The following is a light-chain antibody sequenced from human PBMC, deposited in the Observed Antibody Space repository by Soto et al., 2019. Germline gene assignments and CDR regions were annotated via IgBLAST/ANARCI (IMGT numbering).Light chain of an antibody. CDR1: TSNIGTGYD. V-gene: IGLV1-40*01. J-gene: IGLJ2*01. CDR2: GYY. Sequence: QAVVTQPPSVSVAPGQTVTIACTANTSNIGTGYDAHWYRLFPGHAPTLLISGYYHQPSGVPDRVSGSKSGTSAALAISDLQAEDEADYYCQFYDSGLIVVIFGTGTKLTVL. CDR3: QFYDSGLIVVI.